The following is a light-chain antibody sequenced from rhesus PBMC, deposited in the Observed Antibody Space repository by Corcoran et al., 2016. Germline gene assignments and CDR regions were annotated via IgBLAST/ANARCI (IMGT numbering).Light chain of an antibody. CDR3: QHNDGTPLT. CDR1: ENVHNY. Sequence: DIQMTQSPSSLSASVGDRVTITCRTSENVHNYLNWYQQKPGKAPKLLIYKASNLQSGVPSRFNGSGSGTDYTFTISSLQSEDVATYYCQHNDGTPLTFGGGTKVEIK. V-gene: IGKV1-74*01. J-gene: IGKJ4*01. CDR2: KAS.